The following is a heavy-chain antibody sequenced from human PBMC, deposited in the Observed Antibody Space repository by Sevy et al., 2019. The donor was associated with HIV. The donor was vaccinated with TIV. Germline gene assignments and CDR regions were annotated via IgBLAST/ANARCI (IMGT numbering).Heavy chain of an antibody. Sequence: SETLSLTCTVSGGSISCYYWSWIRQPPGKGLEWIGYIYYSGSTNYNPSLKSRVTISVDTSKNQFSLKLSSVTAADTAVYYCARGVGYDFWSGYYENDYYYYGMDVWGQGTTVTVSS. D-gene: IGHD3-3*01. CDR2: IYYSGST. V-gene: IGHV4-59*01. J-gene: IGHJ6*02. CDR3: ARGVGYDFWSGYYENDYYYYGMDV. CDR1: GGSISCYY.